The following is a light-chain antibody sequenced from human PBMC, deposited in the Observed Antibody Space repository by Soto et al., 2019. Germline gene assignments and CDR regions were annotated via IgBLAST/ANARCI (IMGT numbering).Light chain of an antibody. CDR1: SSDVGSYNL. Sequence: QSALTQPASVSGSPGQSITISCTGTSSDVGSYNLVSWYQQHPGKAPKLMIYEGSKRPSGVSIRFSGSTSGNTASLTISGLQAEDEADYYCCSYAGSSTFVFGTGTKVTVL. CDR3: CSYAGSSTFV. CDR2: EGS. J-gene: IGLJ1*01. V-gene: IGLV2-23*01.